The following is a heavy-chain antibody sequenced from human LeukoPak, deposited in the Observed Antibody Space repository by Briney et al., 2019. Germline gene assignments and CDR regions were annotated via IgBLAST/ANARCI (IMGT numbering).Heavy chain of an antibody. J-gene: IGHJ3*02. Sequence: ASVKVSCKVSGYTLTELSMHWVRQAPGKGLEWMGGFDPEGGETIYAQKFQGRVTMTEDTSTDTAYMELSSLRSEDTAVYYCATARSRLRYFDWFPRAFDIWGQGTMVTVSS. CDR2: FDPEGGET. CDR3: ATARSRLRYFDWFPRAFDI. D-gene: IGHD3-9*01. V-gene: IGHV1-24*01. CDR1: GYTLTELS.